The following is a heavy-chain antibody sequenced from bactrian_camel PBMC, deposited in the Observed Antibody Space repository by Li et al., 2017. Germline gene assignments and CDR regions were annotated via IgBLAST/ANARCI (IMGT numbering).Heavy chain of an antibody. D-gene: IGHD2*01. CDR1: GFTFRDNK. CDR2: ITSGGDTT. J-gene: IGHJ4*01. V-gene: IGHV3S1*01. Sequence: HVQLVESGGGLVQPGGSLRLSCAASGFTFRDNKMHWVRQAPGKGLEWVSAITSGGDTTWIAQSVKGRFTISKDNSKNTLYLHMNSLNSEDTAMYYCATASSSDCTWKLVPSAYDNWGQGTQVTVS. CDR3: ATASSSDCTWKLVPSAYDN.